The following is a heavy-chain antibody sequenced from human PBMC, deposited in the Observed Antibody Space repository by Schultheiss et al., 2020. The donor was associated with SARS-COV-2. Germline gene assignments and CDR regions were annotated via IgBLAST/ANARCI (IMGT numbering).Heavy chain of an antibody. CDR3: AKVGGHHPKTGALLWFGELLSGAFDI. CDR2: ISGSGGST. J-gene: IGHJ3*02. Sequence: GGSLRLSCAASGFTFSSYAMSWVRQAPGKGLEWVSAISGSGGSTYYADSVKGRFTISRDNSKNTLYLQMNSLRAEDTAVYYCAKVGGHHPKTGALLWFGELLSGAFDIWGQGTMVTVSS. D-gene: IGHD3-10*01. CDR1: GFTFSSYA. V-gene: IGHV3-23*01.